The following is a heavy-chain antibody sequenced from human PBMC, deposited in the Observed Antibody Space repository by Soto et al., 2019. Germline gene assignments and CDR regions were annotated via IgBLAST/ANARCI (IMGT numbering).Heavy chain of an antibody. CDR2: AYYRSQWYY. D-gene: IGHD2-2*01. CDR3: ARSILGYCSSTSCYYYYYMDV. V-gene: IGHV6-1*01. J-gene: IGHJ6*03. Sequence: SQTLSLTCAISGDSVSSNSAAWNWIRQPPSRGLEWLGRAYYRSQWYYDSAVSVRSRITVIPDTSKNQFSLKLSSVSAADTAVYYCARSILGYCSSTSCYYYYYMDVWGKGTTVTVSS. CDR1: GDSVSSNSAA.